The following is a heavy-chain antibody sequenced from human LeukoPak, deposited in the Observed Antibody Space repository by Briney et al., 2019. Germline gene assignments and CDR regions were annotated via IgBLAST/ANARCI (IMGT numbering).Heavy chain of an antibody. CDR3: ARDDYRGVTNFDP. V-gene: IGHV4-59*01. D-gene: IGHD3-10*01. CDR1: GGSISPYF. J-gene: IGHJ5*02. Sequence: KASETLSLTCTVSGGSISPYFWGWMRQTPGKGLEWIGYISYTGSTNYNPALKSRVTISVDTSKNQFSLQLTSVTAADTAVYYCARDDYRGVTNFDPWGQGTLVTVSS. CDR2: ISYTGST.